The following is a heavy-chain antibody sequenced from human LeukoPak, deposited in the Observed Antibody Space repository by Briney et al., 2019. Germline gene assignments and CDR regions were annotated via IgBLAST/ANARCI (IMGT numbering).Heavy chain of an antibody. V-gene: IGHV3-23*01. CDR1: GFTFSSYA. J-gene: IGHJ4*02. CDR2: ISGSGGST. CDR3: AKDGVVATINWGIYYFDY. D-gene: IGHD5-12*01. Sequence: GGSLRLSCAASGFTFSSYAMSWARQAPGKGLEWVSAISGSGGSTYYADSVKGRFTISRDNSKNTLYLQMNSLRAEDTAVYYCAKDGVVATINWGIYYFDYWGQGTLVTVSS.